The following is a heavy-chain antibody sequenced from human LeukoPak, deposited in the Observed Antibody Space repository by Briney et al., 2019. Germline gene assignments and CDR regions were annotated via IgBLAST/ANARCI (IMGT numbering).Heavy chain of an antibody. CDR2: ISSSSSYI. D-gene: IGHD6-6*01. CDR3: ARDLSSSRALYYFDY. V-gene: IGHV3-21*01. J-gene: IGHJ4*02. CDR1: GFTFSSYA. Sequence: PGGSLRLSCAASGFTFSSYAMSWVRQAPGKGLEWVSSISSSSSYIYYADSVKGRFTISRDNAKNSLYLQMNSLRAGDTAVYYCARDLSSSRALYYFDYWGQGTLVTVSS.